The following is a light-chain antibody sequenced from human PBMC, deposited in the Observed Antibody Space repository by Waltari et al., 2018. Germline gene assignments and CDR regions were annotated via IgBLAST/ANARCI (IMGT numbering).Light chain of an antibody. CDR2: AAS. CDR1: QSISDS. Sequence: DIQMTQSPSSLSASVGDRVTINCRASQSISDSLNWYQQKPGKAPNLLIYAASTLQSGVPSRFSGSGYGTDFTLTISRLQREDFATYYCQQSYNDPLTFGGGTKMEIK. J-gene: IGKJ4*01. CDR3: QQSYNDPLT. V-gene: IGKV1-39*01.